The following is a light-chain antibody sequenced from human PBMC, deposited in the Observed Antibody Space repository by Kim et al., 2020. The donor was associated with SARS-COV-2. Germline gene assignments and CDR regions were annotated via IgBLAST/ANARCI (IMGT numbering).Light chain of an antibody. CDR1: QSVSANY. J-gene: IGKJ2*03. V-gene: IGKV3-20*01. CDR2: GPS. CDR3: QQYGGSPAAYS. Sequence: EIVLTQSPGTLSLSPGETATLSCRASQSVSANYLAWFQKKPGQAPRLLIYGPSDRATGVPDRFRGSGSGTDFTLTISRLEPEDFAMYYCQQYGGSPAAYSFGQGTKLEI.